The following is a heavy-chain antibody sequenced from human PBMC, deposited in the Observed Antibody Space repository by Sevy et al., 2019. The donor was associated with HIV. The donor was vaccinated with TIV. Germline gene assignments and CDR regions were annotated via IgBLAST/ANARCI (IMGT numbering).Heavy chain of an antibody. V-gene: IGHV3-7*01. J-gene: IGHJ4*01. Sequence: GGSLRLSCAASGFTFSGYWMTWVRQAPGKGLEWVANIKEDGSAEYYVDSVKGRFTMSRDNAKNSLFLQLHSLRVEDTAMDYCARDSSGYGGYDYLGQGTLVTVSS. CDR2: IKEDGSAE. D-gene: IGHD5-18*01. CDR3: ARDSSGYGGYDY. CDR1: GFTFSGYW.